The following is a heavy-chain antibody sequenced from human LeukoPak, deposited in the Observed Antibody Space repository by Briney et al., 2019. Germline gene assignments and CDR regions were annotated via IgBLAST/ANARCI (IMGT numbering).Heavy chain of an antibody. CDR1: GFTFSNAW. J-gene: IGHJ3*02. Sequence: KPGGSLRLSCAASGFTFSNAWMSWVRQAPGKGLEWVGRIKSKTDGGTTDYAAPVKGRFTISRDDSKNTLYLQMNSLKTEDTAVYYCAREVPCPSCPARDAFDIWGQGTMVTVSS. CDR3: AREVPCPSCPARDAFDI. D-gene: IGHD2-2*01. CDR2: IKSKTDGGTT. V-gene: IGHV3-15*01.